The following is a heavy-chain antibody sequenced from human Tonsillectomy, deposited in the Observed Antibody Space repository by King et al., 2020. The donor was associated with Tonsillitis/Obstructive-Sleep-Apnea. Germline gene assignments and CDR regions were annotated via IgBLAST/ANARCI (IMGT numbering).Heavy chain of an antibody. J-gene: IGHJ5*02. D-gene: IGHD6-19*01. CDR1: GYTFTSYA. CDR3: AREGGLGDNWFDP. V-gene: IGHV1-3*04. CDR2: INIGNGNT. Sequence: QLVQSGAEVKKPGASVKLSCKASGYTFTSYALHWVRQAPGQRLEWVGWINIGNGNTKYSQKFQDRVTITRDTSASTAYMELSSLRSEDTAVYHCAREGGLGDNWFDPWGQGTPVTVSS.